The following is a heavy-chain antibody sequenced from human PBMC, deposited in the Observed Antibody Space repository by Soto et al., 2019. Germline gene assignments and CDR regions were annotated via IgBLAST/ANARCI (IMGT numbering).Heavy chain of an antibody. CDR3: ARGGVKYYYGMDV. D-gene: IGHD3-10*01. CDR2: INHSGST. Sequence: SETLSLTCAVYGGSFSGYYWTWLRQPPGKGLEWIGEINHSGSTYYNPSLKSRVTISVDTSKNQFSLKLSSVTAADTAVYYCARGGVKYYYGMDVWGQGTTVTVSS. CDR1: GGSFSGYY. J-gene: IGHJ6*02. V-gene: IGHV4-34*01.